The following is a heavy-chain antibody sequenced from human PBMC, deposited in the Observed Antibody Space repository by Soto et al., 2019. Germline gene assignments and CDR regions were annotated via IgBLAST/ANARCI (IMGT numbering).Heavy chain of an antibody. J-gene: IGHJ6*01. CDR2: INHSGST. D-gene: IGHD1-26*01. CDR1: GGSFSGYY. CDR3: ASIHRRPVGFSPLFYYYYVMDV. V-gene: IGHV4-34*01. Sequence: SDNLSLTCAVYGGSFSGYYRSWLRQPPGKGLEWNGEINHSGSTSYNPSLKSRVSISVETAKNEFSLNLSSVTAAGTAVYYCASIHRRPVGFSPLFYYYYVMDVGGQRTTVTVSS.